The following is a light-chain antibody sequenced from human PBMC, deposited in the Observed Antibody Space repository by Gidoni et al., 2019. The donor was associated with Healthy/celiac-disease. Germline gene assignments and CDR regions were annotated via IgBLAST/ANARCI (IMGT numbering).Light chain of an antibody. J-gene: IGKJ2*01. CDR2: AAS. V-gene: IGKV1-39*01. CDR1: QSISSY. CDR3: QQSYSTPLMYT. Sequence: DIQMTQSPSSLSASVGDRVTITCRASQSISSYLNWYQQKPGKAPKLLIYAASRLQSGVPSRFSGSGSGTDFTLTISSLKPEDFATYYCQQSYSTPLMYTFGQGTKLEIK.